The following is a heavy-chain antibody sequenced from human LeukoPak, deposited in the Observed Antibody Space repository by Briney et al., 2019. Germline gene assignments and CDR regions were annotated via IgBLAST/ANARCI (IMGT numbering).Heavy chain of an antibody. D-gene: IGHD1-26*01. J-gene: IGHJ3*02. CDR3: ARDRSGNYLGDAFDI. CDR1: GFTFSSYW. V-gene: IGHV3-7*01. CDR2: IKKDGSEK. Sequence: GGSLRLSCAASGFTFSSYWMSWVRQAPGKGLEWVAHIKKDGSEKYYVDSVKGRFTISRDNTKNSLYLQMNSLRAEDTAVYYCARDRSGNYLGDAFDIWGQGTMVTVSS.